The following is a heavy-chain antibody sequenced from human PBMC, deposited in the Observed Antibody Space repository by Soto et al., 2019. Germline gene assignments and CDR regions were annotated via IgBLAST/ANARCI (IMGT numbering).Heavy chain of an antibody. CDR1: GFTFSDYY. D-gene: IGHD6-19*01. CDR3: ARGSLAGDEDY. Sequence: QAQLVESGGGLVKPGGSLRLSCAASGFTFSDYYMSWIRQAPGKGLEWVSYISSSSSYTNYADSVKGRFTISRDNAKNSLYLQMNSLRAEDTAVYYCARGSLAGDEDYWGQGTLVTVSS. CDR2: ISSSSSYT. V-gene: IGHV3-11*05. J-gene: IGHJ4*02.